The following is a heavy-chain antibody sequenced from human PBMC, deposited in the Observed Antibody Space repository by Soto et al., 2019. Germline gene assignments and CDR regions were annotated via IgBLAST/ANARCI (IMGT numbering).Heavy chain of an antibody. V-gene: IGHV3-21*01. D-gene: IGHD4-17*01. Sequence: EVQLVESGGGLVKPGGSLRLSCAASGFTFSSYSMNWVRQAPGKGLEWVSSISSSSSYIYYADSVKGRFTISRDNAKNSLYLQMNSLRAEDTAVYYCARDYGGNSGAFDIWGQGTMVTVSS. CDR2: ISSSSSYI. CDR3: ARDYGGNSGAFDI. CDR1: GFTFSSYS. J-gene: IGHJ3*02.